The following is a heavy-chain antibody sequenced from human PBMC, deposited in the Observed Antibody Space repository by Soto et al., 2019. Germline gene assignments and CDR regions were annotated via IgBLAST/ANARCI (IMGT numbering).Heavy chain of an antibody. CDR2: IIPIFGTA. J-gene: IGHJ4*02. Sequence: ASVKVSCKASGGTFSSYAISWVRQDPGQGLEWMGGIIPIFGTANYAQKFQGRVTITADESTSTVYMQLSSLRSDDTAVYFCTRDTPGARWYFDYWGQGTLVTVSS. V-gene: IGHV1-69*13. CDR1: GGTFSSYA. CDR3: TRDTPGARWYFDY. D-gene: IGHD6-13*01.